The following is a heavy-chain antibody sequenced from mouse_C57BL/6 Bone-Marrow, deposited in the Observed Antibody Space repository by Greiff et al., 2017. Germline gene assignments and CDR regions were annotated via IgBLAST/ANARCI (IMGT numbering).Heavy chain of an antibody. D-gene: IGHD2-3*01. Sequence: QVQFQQSGPELVKPGASVKISCKASGYAFSSSWMNWVKQRPGKGLEWIGRIYPGDGDTNYNGKFKGKATLTADKSSSTAYMQLSSLTSEDSAVYFCARWDGYAYWGQGTLVTVSA. CDR1: GYAFSSSW. J-gene: IGHJ3*01. CDR2: IYPGDGDT. V-gene: IGHV1-82*01. CDR3: ARWDGYAY.